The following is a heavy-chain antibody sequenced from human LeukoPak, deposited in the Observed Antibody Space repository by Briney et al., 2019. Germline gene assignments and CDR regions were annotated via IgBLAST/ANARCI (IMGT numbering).Heavy chain of an antibody. D-gene: IGHD3-22*01. J-gene: IGHJ5*02. Sequence: PSETLSLTCAVYGGSFSGYYWSWIRQPPGKGLEWIGEINHSGSTNYNPSLKSRVTISVDTSENQFSLKLSSVTAADTGVYYCAGSFDSSGYPSWGQGTLVTVSS. CDR2: INHSGST. CDR3: AGSFDSSGYPS. CDR1: GGSFSGYY. V-gene: IGHV4-34*01.